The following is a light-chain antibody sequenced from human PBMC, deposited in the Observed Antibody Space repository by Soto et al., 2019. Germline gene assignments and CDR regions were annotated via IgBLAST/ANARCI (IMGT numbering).Light chain of an antibody. J-gene: IGKJ4*01. CDR1: QSISSH. CDR3: QHLDSFPLG. V-gene: IGKV1-9*01. Sequence: DIQLTQSPSFLSASVGDRVTITCRASQSISSHVAWYRQKSGKAPMLLIYAASTLQSGVPSRFSGSGSGTEFTLTSSSLHPEDFATYFCQHLDSFPLGFGGGTTVEI. CDR2: AAS.